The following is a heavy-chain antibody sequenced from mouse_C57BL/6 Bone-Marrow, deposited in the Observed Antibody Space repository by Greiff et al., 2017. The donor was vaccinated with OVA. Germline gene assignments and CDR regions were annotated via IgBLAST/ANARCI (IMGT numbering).Heavy chain of an antibody. CDR2: IDPSDSYT. CDR3: ARKEGYDYPYAMDY. D-gene: IGHD2-4*01. CDR1: GYTFTSYW. J-gene: IGHJ4*01. Sequence: QVQLKQPGAELVKPGASVKLSCKASGYTFTSYWMQWVKQRPGQGLEWIGEIDPSDSYTNYNQKFKGKATLTVDTSSSTAYMQLSSLTSEDSAVYYCARKEGYDYPYAMDYWGQGTSVTVSS. V-gene: IGHV1-50*01.